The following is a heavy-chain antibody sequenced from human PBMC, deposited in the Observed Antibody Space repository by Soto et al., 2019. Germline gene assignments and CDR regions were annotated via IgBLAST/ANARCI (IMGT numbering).Heavy chain of an antibody. J-gene: IGHJ2*01. V-gene: IGHV4-31*03. Sequence: PSETLSLTCTVSGGSISSGGYYWSWIRQHPGKGLEWIGYIYYSGSTYYNPSLKSRVTISVDTSKNQFSLKLSSVTAADTAVYYCARGGGGTYGDYVKDWYFDLWGRGTLVTVSS. CDR3: ARGGGGTYGDYVKDWYFDL. CDR2: IYYSGST. D-gene: IGHD4-17*01. CDR1: GGSISSGGYY.